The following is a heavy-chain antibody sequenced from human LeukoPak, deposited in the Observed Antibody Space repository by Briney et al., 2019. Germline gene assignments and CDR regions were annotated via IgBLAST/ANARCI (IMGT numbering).Heavy chain of an antibody. D-gene: IGHD2-15*01. Sequence: LRLSCAASGFTFSSYSMNWIRQPPGKGLEWIGEIHHSGGTNYNPSLKSRVTLSVDTSKSQFSLKLSSVTAADTAVYYCARAVVDAFDIWGQGTMVTVSS. V-gene: IGHV4-34*01. CDR1: GFTFSSYS. J-gene: IGHJ3*02. CDR2: IHHSGGT. CDR3: ARAVVDAFDI.